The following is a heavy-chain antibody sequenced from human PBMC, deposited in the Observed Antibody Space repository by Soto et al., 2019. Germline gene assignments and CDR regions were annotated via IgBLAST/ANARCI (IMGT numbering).Heavy chain of an antibody. V-gene: IGHV1-3*01. CDR3: ARDLGGWPDY. CDR1: GGTFSSYA. Sequence: ASVKVSCKASGGTFSSYAISWVRQAPGQGLEWMGWINAGIGDTQYSQKFQGRVTITRDTSASTAYMELSSLRSEDTAVYYCARDLGGWPDYWGQGTLVTVSS. J-gene: IGHJ4*02. CDR2: INAGIGDT. D-gene: IGHD2-15*01.